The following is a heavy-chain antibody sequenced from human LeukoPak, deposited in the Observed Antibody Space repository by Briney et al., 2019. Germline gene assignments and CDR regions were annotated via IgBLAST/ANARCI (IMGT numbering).Heavy chain of an antibody. V-gene: IGHV5-51*01. CDR2: IYPADSDT. D-gene: IGHD3-10*01. CDR1: GYIFTHYW. Sequence: GESLKTSCQVSGYIFTHYWIDWVRQMPGKGLESMGLIYPADSDTTYCPSFQGQVTISADKSISTVSLQWSSLKASDTAMYYCARQSRDGSKTRGYYFDYWGQGALVTVSS. CDR3: ARQSRDGSKTRGYYFDY. J-gene: IGHJ4*02.